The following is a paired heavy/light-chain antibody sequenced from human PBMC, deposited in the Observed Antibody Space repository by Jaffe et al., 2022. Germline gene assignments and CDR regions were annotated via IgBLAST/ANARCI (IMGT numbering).Heavy chain of an antibody. CDR2: ISSTGGTT. CDR3: TKVPRAYTATPWYS. J-gene: IGHJ4*02. Sequence: DVQLLESGGGLIQPGGSLTLSCAASGFTFSNYAMSWVRQAPGKGLEWVSGISSTGGTTYYADSVKGRFTISRDSSKNTVFLQMSSLRADDTAVYYCTKVPRAYTATPWYSWGQGTLVTVSS. V-gene: IGHV3-23*01. D-gene: IGHD3-16*01. CDR1: GFTFSNYA.
Light chain of an antibody. V-gene: IGKV1-16*02. J-gene: IGKJ4*01. CDR3: QQYNSYPFT. CDR1: QHISNF. CDR2: GAS. Sequence: DIQMTQSPSSLSASVGDRVTITCRASQHISNFLAWFQQKPGKAPKSLIYGASTLESGVPSKFSGNGAGTDFTLTINSLQPEDFATYYCQQYNSYPFTFGGGTRVEIK.